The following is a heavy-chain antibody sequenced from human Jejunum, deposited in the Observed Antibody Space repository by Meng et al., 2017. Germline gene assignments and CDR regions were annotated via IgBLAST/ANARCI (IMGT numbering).Heavy chain of an antibody. CDR1: GNTFTTNT. CDR3: ARDPTGGSFHYFDS. CDR2: INAGNGNT. D-gene: IGHD1-14*01. Sequence: QVQLVQSGAELKKPGASVKISCNASGNTFTTNTIHWVRQAPGQRPEWMGWINAGNGNTKYSLKFQNRVTLTRDTSASTAYMELNSLTSADTAVYYCARDPTGGSFHYFDSWGQGALVTVSS. J-gene: IGHJ4*02. V-gene: IGHV1-3*01.